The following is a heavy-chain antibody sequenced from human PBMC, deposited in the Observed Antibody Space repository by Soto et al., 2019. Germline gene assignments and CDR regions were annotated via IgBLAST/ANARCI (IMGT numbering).Heavy chain of an antibody. CDR2: IIPIIGTV. D-gene: IGHD3-10*01. V-gene: IGHV1-69*01. J-gene: IGHJ6*02. CDR1: GGSFSHYG. Sequence: QVQLVQSGAEVKKPGSSVKVSCKASGGSFSHYGITWVRQAPGQGLEWMGGIIPIIGTVKYAQKFQGRVTITADESTTTAYMELSSLRSEDTAVYYCARELKEPGSYYYYGLDVWGQGTTVTVSS. CDR3: ARELKEPGSYYYYGLDV.